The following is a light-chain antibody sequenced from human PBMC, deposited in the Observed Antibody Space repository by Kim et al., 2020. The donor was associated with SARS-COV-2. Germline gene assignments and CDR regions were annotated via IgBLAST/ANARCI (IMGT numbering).Light chain of an antibody. CDR2: AAS. CDR1: QGINSN. V-gene: IGKV1-9*01. CDR3: QQIDSFPLT. J-gene: IGKJ4*01. Sequence: ASVGDGVTITCRASQGINSNLALYQQKPGKAPRLLIYAASTLESGVPSRFSGRGSGTEFPLAINSLQPEDFATYYCQQIDSFPLTFGGGTKVDIK.